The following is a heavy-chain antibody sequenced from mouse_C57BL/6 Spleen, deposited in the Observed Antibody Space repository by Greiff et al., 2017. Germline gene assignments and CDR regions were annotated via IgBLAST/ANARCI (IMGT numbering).Heavy chain of an antibody. J-gene: IGHJ2*01. Sequence: VQLQQSGPVLVKPGASVKMSCKASGYTFTDYSMNWVKQSPGKSLEWIGVINPYNGGTSYNQKFKGKATLPVDKSSSTAYMELNSLTSEDSAVYYCARGICYDYPYYVDYWGKGTTRTVAS. CDR2: INPYNGGT. D-gene: IGHD2-4*01. CDR3: ARGICYDYPYYVDY. CDR1: GYTFTDYS. V-gene: IGHV1-19*01.